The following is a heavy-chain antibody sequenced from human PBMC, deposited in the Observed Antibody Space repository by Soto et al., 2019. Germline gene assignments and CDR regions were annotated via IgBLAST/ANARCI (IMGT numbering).Heavy chain of an antibody. CDR1: GFTFSSYG. Sequence: ESGGGVVQPGRSLRLSCAASGFTFSSYGMHWVRQAPGKGLEWVAVISYDGSNKYYADSVKGRFTISRDNSKNTLYLQMNSLRAEDTAVYYCAKDHKYYDFWSGYYRYGMDVWGQGTTVTVSS. J-gene: IGHJ6*02. CDR2: ISYDGSNK. CDR3: AKDHKYYDFWSGYYRYGMDV. V-gene: IGHV3-30*18. D-gene: IGHD3-3*01.